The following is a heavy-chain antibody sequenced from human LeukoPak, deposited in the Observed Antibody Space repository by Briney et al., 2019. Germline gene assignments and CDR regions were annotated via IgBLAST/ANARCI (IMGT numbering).Heavy chain of an antibody. V-gene: IGHV1-2*02. D-gene: IGHD6-19*01. CDR1: GYTFTGYS. Sequence: ASVKVSCKASGYTFTGYSMHWVRQAPGQGLEWVGWITPNSGGTKFAQKFQGRVTVTRDTSISSAYMELSSLRSDDTAVYYCARVAAPVAGKFYYYNGMDVWGQGTTVTVSS. CDR3: ARVAAPVAGKFYYYNGMDV. J-gene: IGHJ6*02. CDR2: ITPNSGGT.